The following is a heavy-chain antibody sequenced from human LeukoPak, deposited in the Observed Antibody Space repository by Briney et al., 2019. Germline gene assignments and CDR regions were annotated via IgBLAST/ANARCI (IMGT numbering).Heavy chain of an antibody. CDR2: MNPNSGNT. CDR1: GYTFTSYD. D-gene: IGHD3-9*01. Sequence: ASVKVSCKASGYTFTSYDINWVRQATGQGLEWMGWMNPNSGNTGYAQKFQGRVTMTRNTSISTAYMELSSLRSEDTAVYYCASQWLTGRVMTAWGQGTLVTVSS. CDR3: ASQWLTGRVMTA. J-gene: IGHJ5*02. V-gene: IGHV1-8*01.